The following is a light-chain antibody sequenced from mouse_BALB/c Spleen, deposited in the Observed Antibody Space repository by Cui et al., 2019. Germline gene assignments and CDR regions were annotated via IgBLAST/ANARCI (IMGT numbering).Light chain of an antibody. CDR1: SSVRY. Sequence: QIVLTQSPAIMSASLGEEITITCSASSSVRYMHCYQQKSGTSPKLLIYSTSNLASGVPSRFSGSGSGTFYSLTISSVEAEDAADYYCHQWSSYPWTFGGGTKLEIK. V-gene: IGKV4-80*01. J-gene: IGKJ1*01. CDR3: HQWSSYPWT. CDR2: STS.